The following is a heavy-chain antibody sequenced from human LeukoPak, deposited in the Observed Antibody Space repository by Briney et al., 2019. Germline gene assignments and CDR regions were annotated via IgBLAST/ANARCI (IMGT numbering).Heavy chain of an antibody. D-gene: IGHD3-10*01. CDR1: GFTFSSYA. J-gene: IGHJ6*03. CDR2: ISGSGGST. Sequence: GGSLRLSCAASGFTFSSYAMSWARQAPGKGLEWVSAISGSGGSTYNADSVKGRFTISRDNSKNTLYLQMNSLRAEDTAVYYCAKASQGSPYYYYYMDVWGKGTTVTVSS. CDR3: AKASQGSPYYYYYMDV. V-gene: IGHV3-23*01.